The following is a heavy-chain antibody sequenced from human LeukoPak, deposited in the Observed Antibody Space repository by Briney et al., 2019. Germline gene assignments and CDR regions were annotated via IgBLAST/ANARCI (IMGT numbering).Heavy chain of an antibody. J-gene: IGHJ6*03. CDR3: ARDPGSGYVYYMDV. Sequence: PSETLSLTCDVSGYSITSGYYWGWIRQPSGKGLEWIGFIYHSGSTYYNPSLKSRVTLSVDTSKNQFSLKLSSVTAADTAVYYCARDPGSGYVYYMDVWGKGTTVTVSS. V-gene: IGHV4-38-2*02. D-gene: IGHD5-12*01. CDR1: GYSITSGYY. CDR2: IYHSGST.